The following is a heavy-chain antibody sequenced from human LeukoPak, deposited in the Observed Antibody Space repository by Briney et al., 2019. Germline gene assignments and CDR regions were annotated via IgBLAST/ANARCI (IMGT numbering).Heavy chain of an antibody. D-gene: IGHD1-26*01. Sequence: GGSLRLSCAASVFTFCSYAMSWVRQAPGKGLGWVSAISGSVGSTYYTDSVKGRFTISRDNSKNTLYLQMNSLRAEDTAVYYCAKARSAFDIWGQGTMVTVSS. J-gene: IGHJ3*02. CDR1: VFTFCSYA. CDR2: ISGSVGST. CDR3: AKARSAFDI. V-gene: IGHV3-23*01.